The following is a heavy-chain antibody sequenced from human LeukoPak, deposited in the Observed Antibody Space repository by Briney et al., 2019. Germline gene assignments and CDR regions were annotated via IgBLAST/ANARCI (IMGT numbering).Heavy chain of an antibody. CDR2: ISRTSTYL. CDR1: GFRYSTHD. V-gene: IGHV3-21*01. Sequence: GGSLRLSCAASGFRYSTHDLNWVRQAPGKGLECVSYISRTSTYLYYADSVKGRFTISRDNDKNLLYLQMNNLRAEDTAVYFCAKDTRKGGYYSDYWGQGTVVTVSS. D-gene: IGHD3-22*01. J-gene: IGHJ4*02. CDR3: AKDTRKGGYYSDY.